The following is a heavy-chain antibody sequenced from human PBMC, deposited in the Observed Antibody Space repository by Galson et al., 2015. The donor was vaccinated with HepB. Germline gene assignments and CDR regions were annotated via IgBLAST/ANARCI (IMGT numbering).Heavy chain of an antibody. V-gene: IGHV1-69*02. J-gene: IGHJ6*02. D-gene: IGHD6-13*01. CDR1: GGTFSSYT. Sequence: SCKASGGTFSSYTISWVRRAPGQGLEWMGRIIPILGIANYAQKFQGRVTITADKSTSIAYMELSSLGSEDTAVYYCARGEGYSSSWYSDYYYGMDVWGQGTTVTVSS. CDR3: ARGEGYSSSWYSDYYYGMDV. CDR2: IIPILGIA.